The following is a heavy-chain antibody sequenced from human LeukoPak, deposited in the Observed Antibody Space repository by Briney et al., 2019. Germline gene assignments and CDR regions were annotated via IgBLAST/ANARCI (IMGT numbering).Heavy chain of an antibody. CDR1: GGSIRTYY. J-gene: IGHJ6*03. V-gene: IGHV4-4*07. Sequence: SETLSLTCTVSGGSIRTYYWSWLRQPAGKGLEWIGRIYTSGSTNYNPSLKSRVTMSVDTSKNQFSLKLSSVTAADTAVYYCARGNGGGYYYYMDVWGKGTTVTVSS. CDR2: IYTSGST. D-gene: IGHD2-8*02. CDR3: ARGNGGGYYYYMDV.